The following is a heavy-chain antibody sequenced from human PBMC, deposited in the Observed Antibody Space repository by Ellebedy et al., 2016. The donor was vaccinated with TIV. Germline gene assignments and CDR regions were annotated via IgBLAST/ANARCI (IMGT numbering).Heavy chain of an antibody. J-gene: IGHJ4*02. CDR3: TGFGEGY. V-gene: IGHV3-72*01. CDR2: IRDRSQSYTT. Sequence: GESLKISXAASGSTFSDLYIDWVRQPPGKGLEWVGRIRDRSQSYTTVYDASVKGRFTISRDDSKNTLYLQMNSLKIEDTAVYYCTGFGEGYWGQGTLVTVSS. CDR1: GSTFSDLY. D-gene: IGHD3-10*01.